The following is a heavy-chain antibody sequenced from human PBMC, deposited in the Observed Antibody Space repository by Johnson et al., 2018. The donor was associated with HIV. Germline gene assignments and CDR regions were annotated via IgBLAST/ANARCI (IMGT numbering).Heavy chain of an antibody. J-gene: IGHJ3*02. Sequence: QMQLVESGGGVVRRGGSLRLSCATSGFTFSSYAMHWVRQAPGKGLEWVAVISYDGSNKYYADSVKGRFTISRDNSKNTLYLQMNSLRAEDTAVYYCARVPSAAAGSRGGAFDIWGQGTMVTVSS. CDR3: ARVPSAAAGSRGGAFDI. CDR1: GFTFSSYA. D-gene: IGHD6-13*01. CDR2: ISYDGSNK. V-gene: IGHV3-30*04.